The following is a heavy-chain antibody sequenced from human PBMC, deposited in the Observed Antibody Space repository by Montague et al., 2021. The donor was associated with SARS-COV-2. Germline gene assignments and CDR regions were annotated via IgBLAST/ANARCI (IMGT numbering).Heavy chain of an antibody. D-gene: IGHD2-2*02. CDR1: GFTFSSYA. J-gene: IGHJ4*02. Sequence: SLRLSCAASGFTFSSYAMLWVRQAPGKGLEWVAVISYDGSNKYYSDSVKGRFTISRDNSKNTLYLQMNSLRAEDTAVYYCARGEGCSSTSCYTPAPFDYWGQGTLVTVSS. CDR2: ISYDGSNK. V-gene: IGHV3-30*04. CDR3: ARGEGCSSTSCYTPAPFDY.